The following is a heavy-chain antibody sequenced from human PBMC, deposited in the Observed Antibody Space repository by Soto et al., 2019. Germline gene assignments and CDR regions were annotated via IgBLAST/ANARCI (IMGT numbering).Heavy chain of an antibody. Sequence: ASVKVSCKASGYTFTGYYMHWVRQAPGQGLEWMGWINPNSGGTNYAQKFQGWVTMTRDTSISTAYMELSRLRSDDTAVYYCARDVKVLAAGARGSGMDVWGQGTTVTVSS. V-gene: IGHV1-2*04. J-gene: IGHJ6*02. CDR2: INPNSGGT. D-gene: IGHD6-13*01. CDR3: ARDVKVLAAGARGSGMDV. CDR1: GYTFTGYY.